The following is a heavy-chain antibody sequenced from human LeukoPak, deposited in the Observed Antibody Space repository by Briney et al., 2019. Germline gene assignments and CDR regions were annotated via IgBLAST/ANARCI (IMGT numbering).Heavy chain of an antibody. CDR2: ISAYNGNT. CDR3: ARGQGPYYYDSSGYPFDY. D-gene: IGHD3-22*01. V-gene: IGHV1-18*01. CDR1: GYTFTSYD. Sequence: ASVKVSCKASGYTFTSYDINWVRQAPGQGLEWMGWISAYNGNTNYAQKLQGRVTMTTDTSTSTAYMELRSLRSDDTAVYYCARGQGPYYYDSSGYPFDYWGQGTLVTVSS. J-gene: IGHJ4*02.